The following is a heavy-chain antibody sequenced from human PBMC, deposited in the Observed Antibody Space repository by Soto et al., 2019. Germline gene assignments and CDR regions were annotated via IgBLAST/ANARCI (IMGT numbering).Heavy chain of an antibody. CDR3: ARDGVKGMDV. CDR1: GGTFSSYA. V-gene: IGHV1-69*13. CDR2: INPISGKA. J-gene: IGHJ6*02. Sequence: SVKVSCKASGGTFSSYAISWVRQAPGQGLEWMGWINPISGKANYAQKFQGRVTITANESMSTAYMELSSLRSEDTAVYYCARDGVKGMDVWGQGTTVTVSS. D-gene: IGHD3-10*01.